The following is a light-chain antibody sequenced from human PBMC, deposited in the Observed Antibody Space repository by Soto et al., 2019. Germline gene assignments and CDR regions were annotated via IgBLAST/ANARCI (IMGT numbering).Light chain of an antibody. J-gene: IGLJ1*01. CDR2: EVT. CDR3: SSYTNINTRACV. CDR1: SSDVGDYSY. V-gene: IGLV2-14*01. Sequence: QSALTQPASVSGSPGQSITISCTGASSDVGDYSYVSWYQHHPGQAPELLIYEVTDRPSGVSNRFSGSKSGNTASLTISGLQAEDEAEYYCSSYTNINTRACVFGTGTKLTVL.